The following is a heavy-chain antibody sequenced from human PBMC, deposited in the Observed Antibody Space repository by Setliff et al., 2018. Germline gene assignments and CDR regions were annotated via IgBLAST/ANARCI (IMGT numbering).Heavy chain of an antibody. D-gene: IGHD3-9*01. CDR2: FDPEDGET. Sequence: ASVKVSCKASGYTFTSYAMHWVRQAPGKGLEWMGGFDPEDGETIYAQKFQGRVTMTEDTSTDTAYMELSSLRSEDTAVYYCATGSPLRYFDWSPGGYWGQGTLVTVSS. J-gene: IGHJ4*02. V-gene: IGHV1-24*01. CDR3: ATGSPLRYFDWSPGGY. CDR1: GYTFTSYA.